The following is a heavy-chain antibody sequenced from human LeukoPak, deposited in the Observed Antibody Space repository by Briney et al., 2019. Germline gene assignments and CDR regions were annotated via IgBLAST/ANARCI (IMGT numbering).Heavy chain of an antibody. CDR3: ARGVRVQNWNYDYYYYGMDV. CDR2: IYYSGST. Sequence: KTSETLSLTCTVSGGSISSSSYYWGWIRQPPGKGLEWIGSIYYSGSTYYNPSLKSRVTISVDTSKNQFSLKLSSVTAADTAVYYCARGVRVQNWNYDYYYYGMDVWGQGTTVTVSS. D-gene: IGHD1-7*01. J-gene: IGHJ6*02. V-gene: IGHV4-39*01. CDR1: GGSISSSSYY.